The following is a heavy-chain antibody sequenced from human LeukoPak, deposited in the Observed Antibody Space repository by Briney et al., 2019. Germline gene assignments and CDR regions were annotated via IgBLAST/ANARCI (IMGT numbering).Heavy chain of an antibody. D-gene: IGHD2-2*01. J-gene: IGHJ4*02. Sequence: PGGSLRLSCAASGFTSSSYSMNWVRQAPGKGLEWVSSISSSSYIYYADSVKGRFTISRDNAKNSLYLQMNSLRAEDTAVYYCARELGYCSSTSCYYYFDYWGQGTLVTVSS. CDR2: ISSSSYI. CDR3: ARELGYCSSTSCYYYFDY. CDR1: GFTSSSYS. V-gene: IGHV3-21*01.